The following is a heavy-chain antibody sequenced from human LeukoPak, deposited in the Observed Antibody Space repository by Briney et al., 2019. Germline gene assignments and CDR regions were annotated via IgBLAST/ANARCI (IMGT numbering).Heavy chain of an antibody. Sequence: PSETLSLTCTVSGDSISSRSYYWGWIRQPPGQGLEWIGHISYTGSTYYNPSLKSRVTISVDTSKNQFSLQLRSVTAADTAVYYCARLIFGPYYYDSTGYYYYYYMDVWGKGTTVTVSS. V-gene: IGHV4-39*07. J-gene: IGHJ6*03. CDR3: ARLIFGPYYYDSTGYYYYYYMDV. D-gene: IGHD3-22*01. CDR1: GDSISSRSYY. CDR2: ISYTGST.